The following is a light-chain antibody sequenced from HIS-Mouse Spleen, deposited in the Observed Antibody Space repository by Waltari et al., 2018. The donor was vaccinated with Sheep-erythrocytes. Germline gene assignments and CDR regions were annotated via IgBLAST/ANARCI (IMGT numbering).Light chain of an antibody. Sequence: QSALTHPASVSGSPGQSITISCTGTSSDGGSYNLVSRYQQHPGKAPKLMIYEGSKRHSGVSNRFSGSKSGNTASLTISGLQAEDEADYYCCSYAGSSTPWVFGGGTKLTVL. CDR2: EGS. J-gene: IGLJ3*02. CDR1: SSDGGSYNL. CDR3: CSYAGSSTPWV. V-gene: IGLV2-23*01.